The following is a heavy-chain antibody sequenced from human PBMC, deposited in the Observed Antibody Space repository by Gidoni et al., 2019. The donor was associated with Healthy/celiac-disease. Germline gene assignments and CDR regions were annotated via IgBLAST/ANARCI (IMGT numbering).Heavy chain of an antibody. Sequence: QLQLQESGPGLVKPSETLSLTCTVSGGSISSRSYYWGWIRQPPGKGLEWIGSIYYSGSTYYNPSLKSRVTISVDTSKNQFSLKLSSVTAADTAVYYCARLLYYDILTGWVFDYWGQGTLVTVSS. V-gene: IGHV4-39*01. CDR2: IYYSGST. CDR1: GGSISSRSYY. CDR3: ARLLYYDILTGWVFDY. D-gene: IGHD3-9*01. J-gene: IGHJ4*02.